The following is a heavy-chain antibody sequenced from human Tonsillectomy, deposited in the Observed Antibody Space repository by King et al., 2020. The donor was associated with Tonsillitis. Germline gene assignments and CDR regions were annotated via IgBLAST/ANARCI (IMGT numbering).Heavy chain of an antibody. CDR1: GYSFTNYW. CDR2: IYPGDSDT. D-gene: IGHD6-19*01. V-gene: IGHV5-51*01. J-gene: IGHJ3*02. CDR3: ARKWPPGVAVAYCAFDI. Sequence: QLVQSGAEVKKPGESLKISCKASGYSFTNYWIGWVRQMPGKGLEWMGIIYPGDSDTRYSPSFQGQVTISADKSISTAYLQWSSLKASDTAMYYSARKWPPGVAVAYCAFDIWGQGRMVTVSS.